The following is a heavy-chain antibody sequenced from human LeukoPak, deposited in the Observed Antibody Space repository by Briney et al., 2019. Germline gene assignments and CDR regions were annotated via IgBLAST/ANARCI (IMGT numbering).Heavy chain of an antibody. D-gene: IGHD5-12*01. CDR2: VSAYNGNT. CDR1: GYTFTSYG. Sequence: ASVKVSCKASGYTFTSYGISWVRHAPRQGLELMGWVSAYNGNTKYAQTLQGRVTMTTDTSTSTAYMELRSLRSDGTAVYYCTSTGYSGHDPLHYWGRGTLVSVSS. CDR3: TSTGYSGHDPLHY. V-gene: IGHV1-18*01. J-gene: IGHJ4*02.